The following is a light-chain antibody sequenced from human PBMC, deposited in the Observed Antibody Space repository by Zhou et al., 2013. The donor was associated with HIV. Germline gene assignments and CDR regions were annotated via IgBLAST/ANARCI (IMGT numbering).Light chain of an antibody. CDR1: QSVRSS. CDR2: GAS. J-gene: IGKJ1*01. CDR3: HQYGGSPRWT. Sequence: EIVLTQSPATLSLSPGERATLSCRASQSVRSSFAWYQQKPGQAPRLLIYGASSRATGIPDRFSGSGSGTDFTLTISRLEPEDFAVYYCHQYGGSPRWTFGQGTKVEIK. V-gene: IGKV3-20*01.